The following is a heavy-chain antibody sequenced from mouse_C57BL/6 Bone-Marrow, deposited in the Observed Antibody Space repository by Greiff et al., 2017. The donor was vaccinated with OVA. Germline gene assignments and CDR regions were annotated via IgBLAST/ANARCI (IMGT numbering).Heavy chain of an antibody. J-gene: IGHJ2*01. Sequence: DVHLVESGGDLVKPGGSLKLSCAASGFTFSSYGMSWVRQTPDKRLEWVATISSGGSYTYYPDSVKGRFTISRDNAKNTLYLQMSSLKSEDTATYYCTTHFYYSNYGFDYWGQGTTLTVSS. CDR1: GFTFSSYG. CDR2: ISSGGSYT. D-gene: IGHD2-5*01. CDR3: TTHFYYSNYGFDY. V-gene: IGHV5-6*01.